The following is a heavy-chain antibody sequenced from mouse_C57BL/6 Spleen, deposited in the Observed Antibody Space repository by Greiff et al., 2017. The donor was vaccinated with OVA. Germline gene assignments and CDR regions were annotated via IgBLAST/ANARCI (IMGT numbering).Heavy chain of an antibody. Sequence: QVQLKQPGAELVRPGTSVKLSCKASGYTFTSYWMHWVKQRPGQGLEWIGVIDPSDSYTNYDQKFKGKATLTVDTSSSTAYMQLSSLTSEDSAVYYCARSFTVVATRGYFDVWGTGTTVTVSS. CDR2: IDPSDSYT. CDR3: ARSFTVVATRGYFDV. V-gene: IGHV1-59*01. D-gene: IGHD1-1*01. CDR1: GYTFTSYW. J-gene: IGHJ1*03.